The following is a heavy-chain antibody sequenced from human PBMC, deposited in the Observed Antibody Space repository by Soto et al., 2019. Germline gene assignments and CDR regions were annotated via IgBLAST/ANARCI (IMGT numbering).Heavy chain of an antibody. J-gene: IGHJ6*02. V-gene: IGHV3-11*01. CDR1: GFTFSDYY. CDR2: ISSRSSTM. D-gene: IGHD2-21*01. Sequence: QVQLVESGGGLVKPGGSLRLSCAASGFTFSDYYMSWVRQAPGMGLEWVAYISSRSSTMYYADSVKGRFTISRDNAKNSLSLQMNSLRAEDTAVYYCAREPLAHYSMYGMDVWGQGITVTVSS. CDR3: AREPLAHYSMYGMDV.